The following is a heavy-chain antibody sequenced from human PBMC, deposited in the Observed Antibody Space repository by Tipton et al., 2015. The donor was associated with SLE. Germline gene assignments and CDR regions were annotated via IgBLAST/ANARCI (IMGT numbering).Heavy chain of an antibody. CDR1: GYTFTGYY. D-gene: IGHD2-15*01. Sequence: QSGAEVKKPGASVKVSCKASGYTFTGYYMHWVRQAPGQGLEWMGRINPNSGGTNYAQKFQGRVTMTRDTSISTAYMELSRLRSDDTAVYYGARRLVAATLQGFDYWGQGTLVTVSS. CDR3: ARRLVAATLQGFDY. J-gene: IGHJ4*02. CDR2: INPNSGGT. V-gene: IGHV1-2*06.